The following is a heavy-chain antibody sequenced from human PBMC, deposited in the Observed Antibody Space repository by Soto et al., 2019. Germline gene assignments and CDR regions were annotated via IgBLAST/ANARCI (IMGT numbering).Heavy chain of an antibody. CDR2: ISWNSGSI. CDR3: AKGSISGSGSYYTIFDY. Sequence: LRLSCAASGFTFDDYAMHWVRQAPGKGLEWVSGISWNSGSIGYADSVKGRFTISRDNAKNSLYLQMNSLRAEDTALYYCAKGSISGSGSYYTIFDYWGQGTLVTVSS. D-gene: IGHD3-10*01. V-gene: IGHV3-9*01. CDR1: GFTFDDYA. J-gene: IGHJ4*02.